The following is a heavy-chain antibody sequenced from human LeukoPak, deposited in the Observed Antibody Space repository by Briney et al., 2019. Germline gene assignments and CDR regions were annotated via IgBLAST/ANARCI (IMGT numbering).Heavy chain of an antibody. J-gene: IGHJ4*02. V-gene: IGHV1-69*01. Sequence: ASVKVSCKASGGTFSSYAISWVRQAPGQGLEWMGGIIPIFGTANYAQKFQDRVTITADESTSTAYMELSSLRSEDTAVYYCAIYGDYGGGYFDYWGQGTLVTVSS. CDR2: IIPIFGTA. CDR1: GGTFSSYA. CDR3: AIYGDYGGGYFDY. D-gene: IGHD4-17*01.